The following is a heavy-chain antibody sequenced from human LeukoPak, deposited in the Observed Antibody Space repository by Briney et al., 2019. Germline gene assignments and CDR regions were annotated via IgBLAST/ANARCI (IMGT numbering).Heavy chain of an antibody. D-gene: IGHD3-10*01. Sequence: GGSLRLSCAASGFTFSSYWMSWVRQAPGKGLQWVSYISSSSSTIYYADSVKGRFTISRDNSKNTLYLQMNSLRAEDTAVYYCAKEEMVRGVIMGDYWGQGTLVTVSS. V-gene: IGHV3-48*01. CDR1: GFTFSSYW. J-gene: IGHJ4*02. CDR2: ISSSSSTI. CDR3: AKEEMVRGVIMGDY.